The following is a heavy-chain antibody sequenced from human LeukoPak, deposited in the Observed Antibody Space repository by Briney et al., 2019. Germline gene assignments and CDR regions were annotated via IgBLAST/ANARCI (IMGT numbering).Heavy chain of an antibody. Sequence: YTSGSTNYNPSLKSRVTISVDTSKNQFSLKLSSVTAADTAVYYCARDVGDFWSGYYYYMDVWGKGTTVTVSS. V-gene: IGHV4-61*02. CDR3: ARDVGDFWSGYYYYMDV. D-gene: IGHD3-3*01. CDR2: YTSGST. J-gene: IGHJ6*03.